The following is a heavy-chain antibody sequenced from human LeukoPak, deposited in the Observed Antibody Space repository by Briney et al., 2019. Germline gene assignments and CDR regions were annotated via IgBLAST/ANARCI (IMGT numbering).Heavy chain of an antibody. V-gene: IGHV1-69*17. CDR2: IIPIFGIA. CDR3: ATNYYDSSGHYGYFDY. CDR1: GGTFSSYA. D-gene: IGHD3-22*01. Sequence: ASVKVSCKAAGGTFSSYAISWVRQAPGQGLEWMGGIIPIFGIANYAQKFQGRVRITADQSTSTAYMELSSLRSEDTAVYYCATNYYDSSGHYGYFDYWGQGTLVTDSS. J-gene: IGHJ4*02.